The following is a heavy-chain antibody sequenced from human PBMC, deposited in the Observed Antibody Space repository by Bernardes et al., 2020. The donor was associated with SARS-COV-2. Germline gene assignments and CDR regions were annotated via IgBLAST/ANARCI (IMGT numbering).Heavy chain of an antibody. CDR2: ISRYGSST. V-gene: IGHV3-64D*08. J-gene: IGHJ4*02. D-gene: IGHD3-9*01. CDR1: GFAFSKST. CDR3: VRPPRAYDILTGNEADLGY. Sequence: GGSLRLSCSASGFAFSKSTILWVRRAPRQGLECVSGISRYGSSTYYADSVRGRFTISRDNSKNTLYLQMSSLRAEDTAVYYCVRPPRAYDILTGNEADLGYWGQGTLVTVSS.